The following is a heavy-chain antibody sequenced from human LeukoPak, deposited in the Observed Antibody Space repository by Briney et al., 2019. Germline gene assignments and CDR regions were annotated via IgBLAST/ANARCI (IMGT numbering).Heavy chain of an antibody. CDR3: ARDWGIAVAGPLDY. Sequence: ASVKVSCKASGYTFTSYGISWVRQAPGQGLEWMGWISAYNGNTNYAQKLQGRVTMTTDTSTSTAYMELRSLRSDDTAVYYCARDWGIAVAGPLDYWGQGTLVTVSS. CDR1: GYTFTSYG. V-gene: IGHV1-18*01. CDR2: ISAYNGNT. J-gene: IGHJ4*02. D-gene: IGHD6-19*01.